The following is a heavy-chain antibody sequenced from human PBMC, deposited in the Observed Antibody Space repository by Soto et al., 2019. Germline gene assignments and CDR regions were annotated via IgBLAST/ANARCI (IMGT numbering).Heavy chain of an antibody. CDR3: ARLRECSSTSCYLDYYYYYMDV. CDR2: IYYSGST. V-gene: IGHV4-59*08. J-gene: IGHJ6*03. D-gene: IGHD2-2*01. Sequence: SETLSLTCTVSGGSISSYYWSWIRQPPGKGLEWIGYIYYSGSTNYNPSLKSRVTISVDTSKNQFSLKLSSVTAADTAVYYCARLRECSSTSCYLDYYYYYMDVWGKGTTVTVSS. CDR1: GGSISSYY.